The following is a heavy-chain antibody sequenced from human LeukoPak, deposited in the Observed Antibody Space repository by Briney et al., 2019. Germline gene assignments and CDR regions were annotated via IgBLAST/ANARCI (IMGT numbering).Heavy chain of an antibody. CDR3: AREEVEAFDI. CDR1: GFTFSSYA. V-gene: IGHV3-30-3*01. J-gene: IGHJ3*02. CDR2: ISYDGSNK. Sequence: GGSLRLSCAASGFTFSSYAMSWVRQAPGKGLEWVAVISYDGSNKYYADSVKGRFTISRDNSKNTLYLQMNSLRAEDTAVYYCAREEVEAFDIWGQGTMVTVSS.